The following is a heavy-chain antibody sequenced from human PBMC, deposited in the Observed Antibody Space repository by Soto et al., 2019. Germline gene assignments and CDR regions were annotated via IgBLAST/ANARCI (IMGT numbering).Heavy chain of an antibody. V-gene: IGHV3-21*06. J-gene: IGHJ4*02. CDR2: ISSNSNYI. Sequence: GGSLRLSCAASGFTFSIYTMNWVRQAPGKGLEWVSSISSNSNYIYYADSVKGRFTISRDNPKNSLYLQMNSLRAEDTAVYYCARDWRATGIWEDDWGQVTLVTVSS. D-gene: IGHD6-13*01. CDR1: GFTFSIYT. CDR3: ARDWRATGIWEDD.